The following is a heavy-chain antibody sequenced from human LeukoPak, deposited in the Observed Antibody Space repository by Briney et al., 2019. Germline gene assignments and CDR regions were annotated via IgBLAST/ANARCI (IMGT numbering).Heavy chain of an antibody. V-gene: IGHV1-18*01. CDR2: ISAYNGNT. Sequence: GASVKVSCKASGYTFTSYGISWVRQAPGQGLEWMGWISAYNGNTNYAQKLQGRVTMTTDTSTSTAYMELRSLRSDDTAVYYCARDLGYYDSSGYFYFDIWGQGTMVTVSS. D-gene: IGHD3-22*01. CDR3: ARDLGYYDSSGYFYFDI. J-gene: IGHJ3*02. CDR1: GYTFTSYG.